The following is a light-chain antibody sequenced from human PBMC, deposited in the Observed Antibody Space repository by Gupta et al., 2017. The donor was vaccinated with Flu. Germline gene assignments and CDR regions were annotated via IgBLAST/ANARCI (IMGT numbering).Light chain of an antibody. V-gene: IGKV3-15*01. CDR3: QQDKNWPPGT. CDR2: GAS. CDR1: QSVRSN. J-gene: IGKJ1*01. Sequence: EIVMTQSPATLSVSPGERATLSCRASQSVRSNLAWYQQKPGQAPRLLIYGASTRDTGIPARFSGSGYGKEFTLTISSRQSEDFAVYYCQQDKNWPPGTFGQGTKVEIK.